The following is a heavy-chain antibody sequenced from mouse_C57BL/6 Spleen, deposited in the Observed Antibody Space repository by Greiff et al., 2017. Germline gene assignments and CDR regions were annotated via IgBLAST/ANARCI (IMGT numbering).Heavy chain of an antibody. CDR2: IDPEDGDT. J-gene: IGHJ2*01. D-gene: IGHD2-5*01. CDR1: GFNIKDYY. CDR3: ARGSNYEGGLDY. V-gene: IGHV14-2*01. Sequence: EVQLQQSGAELVKPGASVKLSCTASGFNIKDYYMPWVKQRTEQGLEWIGRIDPEDGDTTYVPKFQGKATITADTSSNTAYLQLSSLTSEDTAAYYCARGSNYEGGLDYWGQGTTLTVSS.